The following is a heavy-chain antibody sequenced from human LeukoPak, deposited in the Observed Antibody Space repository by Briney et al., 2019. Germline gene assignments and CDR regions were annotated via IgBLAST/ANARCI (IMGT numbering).Heavy chain of an antibody. CDR1: GGTFSSYA. CDR3: ARGHHDFWSGYYPNFDY. Sequence: SVKVSCKASGGTFSSYAISWVRQAPGQGLEWMGGIIPIFDTANYAQKFQGRVTITTDESTSTAYMELSSLRSEDTAVYYCARGHHDFWSGYYPNFDYWGQGTLVTVSS. D-gene: IGHD3-3*01. CDR2: IIPIFDTA. J-gene: IGHJ4*02. V-gene: IGHV1-69*05.